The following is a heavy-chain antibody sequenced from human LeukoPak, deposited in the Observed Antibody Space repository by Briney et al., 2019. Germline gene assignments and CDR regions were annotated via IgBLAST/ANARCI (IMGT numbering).Heavy chain of an antibody. V-gene: IGHV1-3*01. CDR1: GFTFTSYA. Sequence: ASVKVSCKASGFTFTSYAMHWVRQAPGQRLEWMGWINPGNGNTKYSQKFQGRVTITRDTSASTTYMELSSLRSEDTAVYYCARRGIRDDYGDYDVDYWGQGTLVTVSS. J-gene: IGHJ4*02. D-gene: IGHD4-17*01. CDR2: INPGNGNT. CDR3: ARRGIRDDYGDYDVDY.